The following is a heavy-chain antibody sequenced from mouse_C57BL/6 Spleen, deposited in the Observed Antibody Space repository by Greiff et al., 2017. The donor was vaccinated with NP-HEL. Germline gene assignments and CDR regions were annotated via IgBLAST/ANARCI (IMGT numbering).Heavy chain of an antibody. Sequence: EVMLVESGGGLVKPGGSLKLSCAASGFTFSSYTMSWVRQTPEKRLEWVATISGGGGNTYYPDSVKGRFTISRDNAKNTLFLQMTSLRSEDTAMYYCASYWAMDYWGQGTSVTVSS. CDR3: ASYWAMDY. CDR1: GFTFSSYT. D-gene: IGHD4-1*01. CDR2: ISGGGGNT. V-gene: IGHV5-9*01. J-gene: IGHJ4*01.